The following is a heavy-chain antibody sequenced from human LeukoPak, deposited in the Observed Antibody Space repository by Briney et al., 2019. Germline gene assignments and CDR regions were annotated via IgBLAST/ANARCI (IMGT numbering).Heavy chain of an antibody. V-gene: IGHV4-59*01. CDR2: VHYSGST. CDR3: ARGYDSKSTYFDY. J-gene: IGHJ4*02. Sequence: PSETLSLTCAVYGGSFSGYYWNWIRQPPGKGLEWIGYVHYSGSTNYNPSVNSRVTISVETSKNQFSLRLNSVTAADTAVYYCARGYDSKSTYFDYWGQGTLVTVSS. CDR1: GGSFSGYY. D-gene: IGHD5-12*01.